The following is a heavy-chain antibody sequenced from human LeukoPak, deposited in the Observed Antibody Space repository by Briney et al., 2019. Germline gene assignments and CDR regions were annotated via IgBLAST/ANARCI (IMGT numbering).Heavy chain of an antibody. CDR3: ARDRGHNYYDSSGYYWRPWFDPWGQGTLVTVSSAVWVSGYYYYYGMDV. J-gene: IGHJ6*02. Sequence: GGSLRLSCAASGGTFSSYAISWVRQAPGQGLEWMGGIIPIFGTANYAQKFQGRVTITADESTSTAYMELSSLRSEDTAVYYCARDRGHNYYDSSGYYWRPWFDPWGQGTLVTVSSAVWVSGYYYYYGMDVWGQGTTVTVSS. CDR1: GGTFSSYA. CDR2: IIPIFGTA. V-gene: IGHV1-69*01. D-gene: IGHD3-22*01.